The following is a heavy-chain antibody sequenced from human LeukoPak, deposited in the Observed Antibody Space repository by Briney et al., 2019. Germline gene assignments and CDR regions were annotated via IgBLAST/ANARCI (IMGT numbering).Heavy chain of an antibody. J-gene: IGHJ4*02. V-gene: IGHV4-59*01. Sequence: SETLSLTCTVSGDSISSDYWSWLRQPPGKGLEWIGYIYYSGKTNYNPSLKSRVTISVDTSKNQFSLKLTSMTAADTAVYYCARGAGWYEYWGQGTLVTVSS. CDR2: IYYSGKT. CDR3: ARGAGWYEY. CDR1: GDSISSDY. D-gene: IGHD6-19*01.